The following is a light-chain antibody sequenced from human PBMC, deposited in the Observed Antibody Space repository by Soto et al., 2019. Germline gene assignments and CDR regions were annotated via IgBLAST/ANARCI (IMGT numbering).Light chain of an antibody. CDR3: AAWDDSLNRPV. CDR2: SNS. Sequence: QSVLTQPPSASGTPGQRVTISCSGSSSNIGGNTVNWYQQIPGTAPKLLIYSNSQRPSGVPDRFSGSKSGSSASLAISGLQSEDEADYFCAAWDDSLNRPVFGGVTQLTVL. CDR1: SSNIGGNT. J-gene: IGLJ7*01. V-gene: IGLV1-44*01.